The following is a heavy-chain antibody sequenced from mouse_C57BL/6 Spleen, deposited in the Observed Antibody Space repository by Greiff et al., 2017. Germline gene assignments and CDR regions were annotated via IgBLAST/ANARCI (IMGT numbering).Heavy chain of an antibody. V-gene: IGHV5-16*01. J-gene: IGHJ1*03. Sequence: EVKLVESEGGLVQPGSSMKLSCTASGFTFSDYYMAWVRQVPEKGLEWVANINYDGSSTYYLDSLKSRFIISRDNAKNILYLQMGSLKSEDTATYYCARDRGVYYSNSHWYFDVWGTGTTVTVSS. D-gene: IGHD2-5*01. CDR1: GFTFSDYY. CDR2: INYDGSST. CDR3: ARDRGVYYSNSHWYFDV.